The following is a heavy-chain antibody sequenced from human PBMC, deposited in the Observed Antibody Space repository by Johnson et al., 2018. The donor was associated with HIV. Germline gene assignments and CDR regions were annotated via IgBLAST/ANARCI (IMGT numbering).Heavy chain of an antibody. V-gene: IGHV3-30*14. J-gene: IGHJ3*02. D-gene: IGHD2-8*01. CDR2: ISYDGSNK. CDR1: GFTFSSYA. CDR3: SKDVQVRGIVLMVTLFDAFDI. Sequence: QVQLVESGGGVVQPGRSLRLSCAASGFTFSSYAMHWVRQAPGKGLEWVAVISYDGSNKYYADSVKGRFTISRDNSKNTLYLQMNSLRAEDTAVYYWSKDVQVRGIVLMVTLFDAFDIWGQGAMVTVSS.